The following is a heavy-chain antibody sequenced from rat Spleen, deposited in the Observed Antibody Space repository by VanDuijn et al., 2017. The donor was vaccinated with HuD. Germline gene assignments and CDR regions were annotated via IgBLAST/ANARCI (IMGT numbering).Heavy chain of an antibody. D-gene: IGHD1-2*01. CDR1: GFTFSNYD. J-gene: IGHJ4*01. Sequence: EVQLVESGGGLVQPGRSLKLSCAASGFTFSNYDMAWVRQAPTKGLEWVASISYDGGSTYYRDSVKGRFTISRDNAKSTLYLQMDSLRSEDTATYYCATGGYYSSAYVMDAWGQGASVTVSS. CDR2: ISYDGGST. CDR3: ATGGYYSSAYVMDA. V-gene: IGHV5-20*01.